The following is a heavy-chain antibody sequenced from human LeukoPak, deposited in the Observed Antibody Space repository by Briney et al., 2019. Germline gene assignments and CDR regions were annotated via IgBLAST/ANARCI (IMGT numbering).Heavy chain of an antibody. J-gene: IGHJ4*02. CDR3: ASGRELLRVIGYYFDY. CDR1: GFTFSSHD. Sequence: PGGSLRLSCAASGFTFSSHDMHWVRQATGKGLEWVSGIGTAGDTHYPGSVKGRFTISRDNSKNTLYLQMNSLRAEDTAVYYCASGRELLRVIGYYFDYWGQGTLVTVSS. D-gene: IGHD1-26*01. V-gene: IGHV3-13*01. CDR2: IGTAGDT.